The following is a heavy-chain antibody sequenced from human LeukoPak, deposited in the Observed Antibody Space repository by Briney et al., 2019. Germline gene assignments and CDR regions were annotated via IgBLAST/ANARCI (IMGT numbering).Heavy chain of an antibody. D-gene: IGHD3-22*01. CDR3: ASSVVRGSYYYDSSGSASGYYFDY. V-gene: IGHV4-39*01. CDR1: GGSISSSSYY. Sequence: SETLSLTCTVSGGSISSSSYYWGWIRQPPGKGLEWIGRIYYSGSTYYNPSLKSRVTISVDTSKNQFSLKLSSVTAADTAVYYCASSVVRGSYYYDSSGSASGYYFDYWGQGTLVTVSS. CDR2: IYYSGST. J-gene: IGHJ4*02.